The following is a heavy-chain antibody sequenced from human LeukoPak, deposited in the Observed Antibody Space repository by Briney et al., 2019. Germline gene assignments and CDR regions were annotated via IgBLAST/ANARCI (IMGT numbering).Heavy chain of an antibody. CDR1: GYTFTRYY. CDR3: ARERQGDSYYDFWSGYYSPHDAFDI. Sequence: ASVKVSFKASGYTFTRYYMHWVRQAPGQGLEWMGWINPNSGGTNYAQKFQGRVTMTRDTSISTAYMELSRLRSDDTAVYYCARERQGDSYYDFWSGYYSPHDAFDIWGQGTMVNVSS. D-gene: IGHD3-3*01. CDR2: INPNSGGT. V-gene: IGHV1-2*02. J-gene: IGHJ3*02.